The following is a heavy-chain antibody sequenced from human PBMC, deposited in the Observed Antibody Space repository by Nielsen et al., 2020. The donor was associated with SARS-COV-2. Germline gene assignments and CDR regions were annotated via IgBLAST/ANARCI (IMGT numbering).Heavy chain of an antibody. CDR2: IYYSGST. Sequence: SCTVSGGSISSGGYYWSWIRQPPGKGLEWIGYIYYSGSTYYNPSLKSRVTISVDTSKNQFSLKLSSVTAADTALYYCARERVGGITIFGVVTRYGMDVWGQGTTVTVSS. V-gene: IGHV4-30-4*01. CDR1: GGSISSGGYY. D-gene: IGHD3-3*01. J-gene: IGHJ6*02. CDR3: ARERVGGITIFGVVTRYGMDV.